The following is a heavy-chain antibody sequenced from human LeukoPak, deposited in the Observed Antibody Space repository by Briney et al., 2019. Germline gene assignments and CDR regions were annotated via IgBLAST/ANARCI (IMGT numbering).Heavy chain of an antibody. CDR3: ATWDFVGIVATTHFDY. D-gene: IGHD5-12*01. J-gene: IGHJ4*02. CDR2: ISSSSSYI. CDR1: GFTFSSYS. V-gene: IGHV3-21*01. Sequence: GGSLRLSCAASGFTFSSYSMNWVRQAPGKGLEWVSSISSSSSYIYYADSVKGRFTISRDNAKNSLYLQMNSLRAEDTAVYYCATWDFVGIVATTHFDYWGQGTLVTVSS.